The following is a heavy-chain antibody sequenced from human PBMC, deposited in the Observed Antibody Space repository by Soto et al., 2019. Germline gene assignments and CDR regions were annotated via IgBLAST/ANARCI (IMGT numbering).Heavy chain of an antibody. D-gene: IGHD3-10*02. Sequence: QTPGKGLEWVADITTSSSFRFYADSVKGRFTISRDDAKNSLYLQMNSLRAEDTGVYYCARDLGVVLVTLTLDYWGQETLLTLPS. V-gene: IGHV3-21*01. CDR2: ITTSSSFR. CDR3: ARDLGVVLVTLTLDY. J-gene: IGHJ4*02.